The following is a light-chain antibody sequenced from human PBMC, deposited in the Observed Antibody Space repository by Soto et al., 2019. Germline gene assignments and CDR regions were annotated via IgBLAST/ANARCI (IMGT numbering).Light chain of an antibody. Sequence: PGERATLSCRASRTVSSSLVWYXQKXGQXXIXXXYETSNGATSTADRFSGSGSGTDFTLTISLLEPEDFAVYYCQQYGSSPHTFGRGTKVDIK. V-gene: IGKV3-20*01. J-gene: IGKJ4*01. CDR1: RTVSSS. CDR3: QQYGSSPHT. CDR2: ETS.